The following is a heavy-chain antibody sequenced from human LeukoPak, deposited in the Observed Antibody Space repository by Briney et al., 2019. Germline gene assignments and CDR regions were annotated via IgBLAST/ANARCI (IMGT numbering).Heavy chain of an antibody. CDR2: ISGRGNNT. CDR3: AKDRSDTAMVYAFDY. CDR1: GFTFSSYA. V-gene: IGHV3-23*01. Sequence: GGSLRLSCSASGFTFSSYAMSWVRQAPGKGLEWVSAISGRGNNTYYADSVKGRFTISRDNSKNTLYLQMNSLRAEDTAIYYCAKDRSDTAMVYAFDYWGQGTLVTVSS. D-gene: IGHD5-18*01. J-gene: IGHJ4*02.